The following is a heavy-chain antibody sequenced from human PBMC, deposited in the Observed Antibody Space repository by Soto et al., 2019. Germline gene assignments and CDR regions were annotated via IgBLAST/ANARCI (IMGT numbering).Heavy chain of an antibody. V-gene: IGHV3-23*01. CDR1: GFTFSNYA. Sequence: EVQLLESGGGLVQPGGSLRLSCAASGFTFSNYAMTWVRQAPGKGLEWVSVITGSGGGTYFVDSVKGRFTISRDNSTNTVNLQMNSLSAEDAAVYYCANRPLTAAGFDYWGQGTLVTVSS. D-gene: IGHD6-13*01. J-gene: IGHJ4*02. CDR3: ANRPLTAAGFDY. CDR2: ITGSGGGT.